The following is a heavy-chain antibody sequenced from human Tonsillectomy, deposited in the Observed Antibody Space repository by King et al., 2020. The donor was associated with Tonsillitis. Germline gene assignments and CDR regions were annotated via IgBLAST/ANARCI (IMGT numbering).Heavy chain of an antibody. D-gene: IGHD3-10*01. V-gene: IGHV3-30*18. Sequence: QLVQSGGGVVQPGRSLRLSCAASGFTFSAYGMHWVRQAPGKGLEWLAVISYDGSNKYYADSVKGRFTISRDNSKNTLYLQMNSLRAEDTAVYYCAKDMLGGSEGIDYWGQGTLVTVSS. CDR1: GFTFSAYG. CDR2: ISYDGSNK. J-gene: IGHJ4*02. CDR3: AKDMLGGSEGIDY.